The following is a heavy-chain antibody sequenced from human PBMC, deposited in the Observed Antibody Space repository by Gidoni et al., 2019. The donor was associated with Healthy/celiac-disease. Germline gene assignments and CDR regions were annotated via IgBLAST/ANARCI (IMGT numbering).Heavy chain of an antibody. CDR2: IYCGGST. CDR3: ARPNPKGPIH. D-gene: IGHD3-3*01. V-gene: IGHV3-53*02. Sequence: EVQLVETGGGLIQPGGSLRPPCAASGFTVSSNYMSWVRQAPGKGLEWVSVIYCGGSTYYADSVKGRFTISRDNSKNTLYLQMNSLRAEDTAVYYCARPNPKGPIHWGQGTLVTVSA. CDR1: GFTVSSNY. J-gene: IGHJ4*02.